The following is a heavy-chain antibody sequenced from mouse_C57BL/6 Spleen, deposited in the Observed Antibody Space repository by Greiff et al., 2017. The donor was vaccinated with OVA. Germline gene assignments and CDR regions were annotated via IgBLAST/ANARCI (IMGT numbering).Heavy chain of an antibody. V-gene: IGHV1-55*01. J-gene: IGHJ2*01. CDR1: GYTFTSYW. Sequence: QVHVKQPGAELVKPGASVKMSCKASGYTFTSYWITWVKQRPGQGLEWIGDIYPGSGSTNYTEKFKSKATLTVDTSSSTAYMQLSSLTSEDSAVYDCATTPLYDGSREDFDYWGQGTTLTVSS. D-gene: IGHD1-1*01. CDR3: ATTPLYDGSREDFDY. CDR2: IYPGSGST.